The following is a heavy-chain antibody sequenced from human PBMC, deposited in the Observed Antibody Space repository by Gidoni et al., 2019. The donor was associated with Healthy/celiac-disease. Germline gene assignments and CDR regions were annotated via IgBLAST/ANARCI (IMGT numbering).Heavy chain of an antibody. Sequence: QVQLVQSGAEVKKPGASVKVSCKASGYTFTGYYMHWLRQAPGQGLEWMGWINPNSGGTNYAQKLQGRVTMTRDTSISTAYMELSRLRSDDTAVYYCARDLLAATIIYDFDYWGQGTLVTVSS. D-gene: IGHD5-12*01. CDR1: GYTFTGYY. J-gene: IGHJ4*02. V-gene: IGHV1-2*02. CDR2: INPNSGGT. CDR3: ARDLLAATIIYDFDY.